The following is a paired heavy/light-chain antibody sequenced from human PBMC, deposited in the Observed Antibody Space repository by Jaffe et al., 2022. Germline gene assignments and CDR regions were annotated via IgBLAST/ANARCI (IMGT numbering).Light chain of an antibody. CDR3: QQYGSSPPRVT. V-gene: IGKV3-20*01. CDR1: QSVSSSY. Sequence: EIVLTQSPGTLSLSPGERATLSCRASQSVSSSYLAWYQQKPGQAPRLLIYGASSRATGIPDRFSGSGSGTDFTLTISRLEPEDFAVYYCQQYGSSPPRVTFGPGTKVDIK. CDR2: GAS. J-gene: IGKJ3*01.
Heavy chain of an antibody. J-gene: IGHJ4*02. Sequence: EVQLLESGGGLVQPGGSLRLSCAASGFTFSSYAMSWVRQAPGKGLEWVSAISGSGGSTYYADSVKGRFTISRDNSKNTLYLQMNSLRAEDTAVYYCAKDSYYDFWSGYYKAPYYFDYWGQGTLVTVSS. V-gene: IGHV3-23*01. CDR1: GFTFSSYA. D-gene: IGHD3-3*01. CDR3: AKDSYYDFWSGYYKAPYYFDY. CDR2: ISGSGGST.